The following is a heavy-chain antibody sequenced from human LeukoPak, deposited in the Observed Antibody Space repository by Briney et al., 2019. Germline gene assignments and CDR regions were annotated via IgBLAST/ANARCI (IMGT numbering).Heavy chain of an antibody. V-gene: IGHV4-61*02. D-gene: IGHD3-10*01. CDR3: AREGPDKDYYGSGSYYC. CDR2: IYTSGST. J-gene: IGHJ4*02. CDR1: GGSISSGSYY. Sequence: PSETLSLTCTVSGGSISSGSYYWSWIRQPAGKGLEWIGRIYTSGSTNYNPSLKSRVTISVDTSKNQFSLKLSSVTAADTAVYYCAREGPDKDYYGSGSYYCWGQGTLVTVSS.